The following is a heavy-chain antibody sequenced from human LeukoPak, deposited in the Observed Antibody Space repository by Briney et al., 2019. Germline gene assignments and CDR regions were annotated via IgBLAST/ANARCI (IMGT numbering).Heavy chain of an antibody. V-gene: IGHV3-30*03. CDR2: ISYDGSNK. D-gene: IGHD3-22*01. CDR1: GFTFSSYG. Sequence: GGSLRLSCAASGFTFSSYGMHWVRQAPGKGLEWVAVISYDGSNKYYADSVKDRFTISRDNSKNTLYLQMNSLRAKDTAVYYCAGHLGYYDTNYFDYCGQGTLVPVSS. CDR3: AGHLGYYDTNYFDY. J-gene: IGHJ4*02.